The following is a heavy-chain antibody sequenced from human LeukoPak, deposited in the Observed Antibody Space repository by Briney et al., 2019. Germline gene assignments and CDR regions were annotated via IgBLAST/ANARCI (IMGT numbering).Heavy chain of an antibody. J-gene: IGHJ4*02. CDR1: GFTFSSYS. V-gene: IGHV3-21*01. D-gene: IGHD4-17*01. Sequence: NPGGSLRLSCAASGFTFSSYSMNWVRQAPGKGLEWVSSISGSSSYKYYADSVQGRFTIYRDNAKNLLYLQMNSLRAEDTAVYYCARDPTYGDYVDWGQGTLVTVSS. CDR2: ISGSSSYK. CDR3: ARDPTYGDYVD.